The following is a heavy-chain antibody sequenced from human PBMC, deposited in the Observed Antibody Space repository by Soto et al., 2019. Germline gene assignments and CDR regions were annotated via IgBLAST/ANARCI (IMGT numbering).Heavy chain of an antibody. J-gene: IGHJ3*02. V-gene: IGHV1-3*01. Sequence: ASVKVSCKASGYTFTSYAMHWVRQAPGQRLEWMGWINAGNGNTKYSQKFQGIVTITRDTSASTAYMELSSLRVEDAAVYFCATAIADDAFDIWGRGTMVTVSS. D-gene: IGHD2-2*01. CDR1: GYTFTSYA. CDR2: INAGNGNT. CDR3: ATAIADDAFDI.